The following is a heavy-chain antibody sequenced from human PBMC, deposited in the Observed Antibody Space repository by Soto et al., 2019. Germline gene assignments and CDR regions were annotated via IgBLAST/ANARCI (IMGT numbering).Heavy chain of an antibody. V-gene: IGHV4-34*01. J-gene: IGHJ6*02. CDR1: GGSFSGYY. D-gene: IGHD3-3*02. CDR3: ARCSHIWASNYGMDV. Sequence: ASETLSLTCAVYGGSFSGYYWSWIRQPPGKGLEWIGEINHSGSTNYNPSLQSRVTISVDTSKNQFSLKLSSVTAADTAVYYCARCSHIWASNYGMDVWGQGTTVTVSS. CDR2: INHSGST.